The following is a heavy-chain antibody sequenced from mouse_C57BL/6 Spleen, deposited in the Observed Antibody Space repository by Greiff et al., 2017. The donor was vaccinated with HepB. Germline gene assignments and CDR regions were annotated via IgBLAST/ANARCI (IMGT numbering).Heavy chain of an antibody. CDR2: ISDGGSYT. J-gene: IGHJ4*01. V-gene: IGHV5-4*01. CDR3: ARGGTAQGTGAMDY. Sequence: EVQLVESGGGLVKPGGSLKLSCAASGFTFSSYAMSWVRQTPEKRLEWVATISDGGSYTYYPDNVKGRFTISRDNAKNNLYLQMSHLKSEDTAMYYCARGGTAQGTGAMDYWGQGTSVTVSS. D-gene: IGHD3-2*02. CDR1: GFTFSSYA.